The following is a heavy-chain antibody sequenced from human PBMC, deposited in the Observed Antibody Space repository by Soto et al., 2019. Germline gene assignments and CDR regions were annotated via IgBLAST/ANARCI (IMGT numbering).Heavy chain of an antibody. Sequence: GAVQVSCKASGYRFRSCGINWVRQAPGQRLDWIGWVSGYNYNTKYAQHLQGRITVTTDTSTNTAYMELRSLKSDDTAVYYCGTSSSMLGAGWSDSWGRGTLVAVSS. V-gene: IGHV1-18*04. D-gene: IGHD2-8*01. J-gene: IGHJ5*01. CDR1: GYRFRSCG. CDR3: GTSSSMLGAGWSDS. CDR2: VSGYNYNT.